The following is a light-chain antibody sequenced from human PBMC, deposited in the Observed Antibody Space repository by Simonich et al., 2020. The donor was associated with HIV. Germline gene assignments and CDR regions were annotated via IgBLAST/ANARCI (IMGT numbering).Light chain of an antibody. V-gene: IGLV1-47*01. CDR3: AAWDASLSAMV. CDR2: TNN. J-gene: IGLJ2*01. Sequence: QSVLTQPPSASGTPGQRVIISCSGSSSSIGSNFVSWYQQLPGTAPKLLIYTNNQRPSGVPDRVSGSKSGTSASLAISGFRSEDEADYFCAAWDASLSAMVFGGGTKLTVL. CDR1: SSSIGSNF.